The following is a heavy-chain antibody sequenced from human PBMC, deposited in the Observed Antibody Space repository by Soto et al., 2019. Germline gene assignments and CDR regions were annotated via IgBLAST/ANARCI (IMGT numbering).Heavy chain of an antibody. CDR2: IKQDGSEK. D-gene: IGHD3-10*01. J-gene: IGHJ6*04. CDR3: ARDLGWRVRGVIHHSGMDV. Sequence: VGSLRLSCAASGFTFSSYWMSWVRQAPGKGLEWVANIKQDGSEKYYVDSVKGRFTISRDNAKNSLYLQMNSLRAEDTAVYYCARDLGWRVRGVIHHSGMDVRGKGSKVTVAS. CDR1: GFTFSSYW. V-gene: IGHV3-7*01.